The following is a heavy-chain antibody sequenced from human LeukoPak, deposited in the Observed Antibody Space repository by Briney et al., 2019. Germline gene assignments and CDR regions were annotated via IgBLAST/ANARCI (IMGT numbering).Heavy chain of an antibody. V-gene: IGHV4-39*07. CDR3: ARDPHSGYGHNHDFDY. J-gene: IGHJ4*02. D-gene: IGHD6-13*01. Sequence: SETLSLTCTVSGGSSSSSSYYWGWIRQGPGKGLEWIGSIYYSGSTYYNPSLKSRVTISVDTSKNQISVKLSSVTAPDTAVYYCARDPHSGYGHNHDFDYWGQGTLVTVSS. CDR2: IYYSGST. CDR1: GGSSSSSSYY.